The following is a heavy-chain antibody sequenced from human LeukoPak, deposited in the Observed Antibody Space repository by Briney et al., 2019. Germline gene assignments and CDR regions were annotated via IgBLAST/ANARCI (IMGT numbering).Heavy chain of an antibody. V-gene: IGHV3-23*01. CDR1: GFAFSNYA. J-gene: IGHJ4*02. CDR3: ARRGESASYGDYRFDY. Sequence: PGGSLRLSRAASGFAFSNYAMSWVRQAPGRGLEWVSAISGSSGLTYYADSVKGRFTISRDNSKNTLFLQMNSLRADDTAVYYCARRGESASYGDYRFDYWGQGTLVTVSS. CDR2: ISGSSGLT. D-gene: IGHD4-17*01.